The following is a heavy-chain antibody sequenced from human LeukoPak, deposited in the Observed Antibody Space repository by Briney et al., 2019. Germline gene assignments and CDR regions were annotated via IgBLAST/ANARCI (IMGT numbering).Heavy chain of an antibody. V-gene: IGHV1-2*06. Sequence: GASVKASCKASGYTFTGYYMHWVRQAPGQGLEWMGRINPNSGGTNYAQKFQGRVTMTRDTSISTAYMELSRLRSDDTAVYYCARVLRITMVRGADTFDYWGQGTLVTVSS. D-gene: IGHD3-10*01. CDR3: ARVLRITMVRGADTFDY. CDR1: GYTFTGYY. CDR2: INPNSGGT. J-gene: IGHJ4*02.